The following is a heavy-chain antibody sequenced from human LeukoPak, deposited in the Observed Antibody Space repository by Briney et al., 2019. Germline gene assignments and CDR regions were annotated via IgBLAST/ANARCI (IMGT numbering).Heavy chain of an antibody. CDR3: ARYYDSSGYSTPYYFDY. J-gene: IGHJ4*02. CDR1: GGSFSGYY. D-gene: IGHD3-22*01. CDR2: INHSGST. V-gene: IGHV4-34*01. Sequence: SETLSLTCAVYGGSFSGYYWSWIRQPPGKGLEWIGEINHSGSTNYNPSLKSRVTISVDKSKNQFSLKLSSVTAADTAVYYCARYYDSSGYSTPYYFDYWGQGTLVTVSS.